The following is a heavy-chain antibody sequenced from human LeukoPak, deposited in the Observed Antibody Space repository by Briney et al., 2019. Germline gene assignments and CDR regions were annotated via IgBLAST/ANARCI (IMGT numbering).Heavy chain of an antibody. V-gene: IGHV3-53*01. J-gene: IGHJ4*02. CDR2: IYTGGNT. Sequence: GGSLRLSCAASGFTVDSNYLSWVRQAPGKELEWVSTIYTGGNTYYAASVKGRFTISRDFSKNTVFLHMNSLRAEDTAMYYCARGDDSGYYDYFDYWGQGALVTVSS. CDR1: GFTVDSNY. D-gene: IGHD3-22*01. CDR3: ARGDDSGYYDYFDY.